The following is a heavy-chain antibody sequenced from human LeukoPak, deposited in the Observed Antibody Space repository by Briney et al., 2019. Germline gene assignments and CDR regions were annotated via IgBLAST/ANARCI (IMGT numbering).Heavy chain of an antibody. V-gene: IGHV1-2*02. CDR2: INPNSGGT. CDR1: GYSFTDYY. D-gene: IGHD3-3*01. J-gene: IGHJ4*02. Sequence: ASVTVSCTASGYSFTDYYMHWVRQAPGQGLEWMGWINPNSGGTNYAQKFQGRVTMTRDTSISTAYMELRRLRFDDTAVYYCVRDPPPIIPQEYYFDYWGQGTLVTVSS. CDR3: VRDPPPIIPQEYYFDY.